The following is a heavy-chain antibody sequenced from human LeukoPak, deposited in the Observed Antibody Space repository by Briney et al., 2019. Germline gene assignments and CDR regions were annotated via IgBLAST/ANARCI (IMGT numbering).Heavy chain of an antibody. Sequence: DSVKVSCKASGYDFINYGISWVRQAPGQGHEWMGWRSIYNGNTDYKLQGRVTMTTDTSTSTAYMELRSLRSDDTAVYYCARGGPFPSSSSSREYYLDYWGQGTLVTVSS. CDR3: ARGGPFPSSSSSREYYLDY. D-gene: IGHD6-6*01. CDR1: GYDFINYG. J-gene: IGHJ4*02. CDR2: RSIYNGNT. V-gene: IGHV1-18*01.